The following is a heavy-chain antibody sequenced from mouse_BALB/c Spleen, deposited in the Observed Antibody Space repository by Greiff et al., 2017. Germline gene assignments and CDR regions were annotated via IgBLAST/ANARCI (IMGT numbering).Heavy chain of an antibody. D-gene: IGHD1-1*01. J-gene: IGHJ3*01. CDR3: AYYYGSSPFAY. V-gene: IGHV1-31*01. Sequence: EVQLKESGPELMKPGASVKISCKASGYSFTSYYMHWVKQSHGKSLEWIGYIDPFNGGTSYNQKFKGKATLTVDKSSSTAYMHLSSLTSEDSAVYYCAYYYGSSPFAYWGQGTLVTVSA. CDR2: IDPFNGGT. CDR1: GYSFTSYY.